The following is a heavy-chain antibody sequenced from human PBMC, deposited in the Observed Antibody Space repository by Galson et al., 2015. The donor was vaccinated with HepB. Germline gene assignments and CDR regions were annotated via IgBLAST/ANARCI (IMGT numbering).Heavy chain of an antibody. CDR2: INPSGGST. V-gene: IGHV1-46*01. D-gene: IGHD6-19*01. CDR3: ARASIAVAGTWWFDP. Sequence: SCKASGYTFTSYYMHWVRQAPGQGLEWMGIINPSGGSTSYAQKFQGRVTMTRDTSTSTVYMELSSLRSEDTAVYYCARASIAVAGTWWFDPWGQGTLVTVSS. CDR1: GYTFTSYY. J-gene: IGHJ5*02.